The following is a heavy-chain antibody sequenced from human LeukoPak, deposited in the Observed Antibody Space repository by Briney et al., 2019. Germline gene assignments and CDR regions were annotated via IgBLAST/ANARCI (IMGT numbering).Heavy chain of an antibody. D-gene: IGHD2-2*01. V-gene: IGHV3-72*01. CDR2: TRNKVNNYIT. J-gene: IGHJ4*02. CDR1: GFTLSDHY. Sequence: GGSLRLSCAVSGFTLSDHYMDWVRQAPGKGLEWVGRTRNKVNNYITEYAAPVKGRFTISRDDSKSTLYLQMSSLQSEDTAVYYCTTGLGRTNDDYWGQGTLVTVSS. CDR3: TTGLGRTNDDY.